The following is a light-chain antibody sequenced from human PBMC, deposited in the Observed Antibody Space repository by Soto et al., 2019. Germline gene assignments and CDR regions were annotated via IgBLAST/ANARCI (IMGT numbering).Light chain of an antibody. Sequence: QTVVAQPPSASGSPGQSVTISRTGTSSDIGNYNYVSWYQQHPGKAPKLMIYEVTKRPSGVPDRFSGSKSGNTASLTVSGLQTDDEAHYYCSSYAGSNSLLFGGGTKLTVL. CDR2: EVT. J-gene: IGLJ2*01. V-gene: IGLV2-8*01. CDR3: SSYAGSNSLL. CDR1: SSDIGNYNY.